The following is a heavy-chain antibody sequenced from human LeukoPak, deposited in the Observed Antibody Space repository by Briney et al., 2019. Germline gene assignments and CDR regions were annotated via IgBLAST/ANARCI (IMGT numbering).Heavy chain of an antibody. J-gene: IGHJ4*02. D-gene: IGHD4-17*01. V-gene: IGHV4-34*01. Sequence: SETLSLTCSVSCVSFDYYYWAWVRQTPGKGLEWIEEINHSGFTNDSPSLKSRVTLSIDTSSKQFSLNLRSVTVADAGTYYCTRMTTGHDYWGQGTLVTVSS. CDR3: TRMTTGHDY. CDR1: CVSFDYYY. CDR2: INHSGFT.